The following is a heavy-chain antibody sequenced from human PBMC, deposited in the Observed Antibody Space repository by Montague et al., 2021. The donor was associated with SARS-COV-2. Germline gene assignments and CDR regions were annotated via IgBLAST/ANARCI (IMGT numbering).Heavy chain of an antibody. CDR1: GGSVRSGSYY. CDR2: VLYTGVT. D-gene: IGHD3-16*02. CDR3: AMTAVIRYQYYFDN. V-gene: IGHV4-61*01. Sequence: SETLSLTCSVSGGSVRSGSYYWSWIRQPPGKGLQWIGNVLYTGVTSFNPSLKSRLTMSVDSSKNECSRNLRSVTAADTAVYYCAMTAVIRYQYYFDNWGQGTLVTVSS. J-gene: IGHJ4*02.